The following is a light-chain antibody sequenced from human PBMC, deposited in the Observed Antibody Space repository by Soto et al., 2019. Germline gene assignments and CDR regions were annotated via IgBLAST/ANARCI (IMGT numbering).Light chain of an antibody. V-gene: IGKV3D-20*02. CDR1: QSVSNNY. CDR3: QQRSNWPWT. Sequence: EIVLTQSPGTLSLSPGERATLSCRASQSVSNNYLAWHQQKPGQAPRLLIYGASSRATGIPDRFSGSGSGTDFTLTISSLEPEDFAVYYCQQRSNWPWTLGQGTKVDIK. J-gene: IGKJ1*01. CDR2: GAS.